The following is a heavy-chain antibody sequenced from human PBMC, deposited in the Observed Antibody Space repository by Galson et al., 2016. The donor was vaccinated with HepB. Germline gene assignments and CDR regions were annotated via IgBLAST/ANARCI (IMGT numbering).Heavy chain of an antibody. CDR3: AKEGTIFGVVPYGMDV. CDR2: ISGSGGST. D-gene: IGHD3-3*01. Sequence: SLRLSCAGSGFTFGSYAMSWVRQAPGKGLEWVSVISGSGGSTYYADSVKGRFTISRDNSKNTLYLQMNSLRAEDTAVYYCAKEGTIFGVVPYGMDVWGQGTKVIVSS. V-gene: IGHV3-23*01. CDR1: GFTFGSYA. J-gene: IGHJ6*02.